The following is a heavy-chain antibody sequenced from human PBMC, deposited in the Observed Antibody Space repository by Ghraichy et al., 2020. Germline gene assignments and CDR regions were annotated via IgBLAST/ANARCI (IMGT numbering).Heavy chain of an antibody. CDR2: INDDAKER. V-gene: IGHV3-7*03. Sequence: GESLNISCAASGFPFNKFWMTWVRQAPGKGLEWVANINDDAKERYYVDSVKGRFTISRDNAKNSLYLQMNSLRVEDMAVYYCARDPTYGALDYWGQGILVTVSS. CDR1: GFPFNKFW. J-gene: IGHJ4*02. CDR3: ARDPTYGALDY. D-gene: IGHD4-17*01.